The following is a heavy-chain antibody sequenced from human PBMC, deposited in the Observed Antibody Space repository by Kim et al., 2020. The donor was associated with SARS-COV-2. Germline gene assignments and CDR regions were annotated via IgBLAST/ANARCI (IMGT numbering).Heavy chain of an antibody. D-gene: IGHD3-3*01. Sequence: GGFLRLSCAASGFTFSSYAMSWVRQAPGKGLEWVSGISGSGGGTYYADSVKDRFTISRDNSKNTLYLQMNSLRAEDTAVYYCAKDEEDDFWSGYPFDYWGQGTLVTVSS. CDR1: GFTFSSYA. CDR3: AKDEEDDFWSGYPFDY. V-gene: IGHV3-23*01. J-gene: IGHJ4*02. CDR2: ISGSGGGT.